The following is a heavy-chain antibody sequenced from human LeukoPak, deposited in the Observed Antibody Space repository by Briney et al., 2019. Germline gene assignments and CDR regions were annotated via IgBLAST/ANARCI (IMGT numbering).Heavy chain of an antibody. V-gene: IGHV3-74*01. J-gene: IGHJ5*01. CDR2: IFTDGSTT. CDR1: GFGFFSYG. CDR3: ARELPREVTLDS. Sequence: GGSLRLSCVASGFGFFSYGMQWVRQAPGKGLVWVSRIFTDGSTTSYADSVKGRFTISRDNAKNTLYLEMKSLRVEDTAVYYCARELPREVTLDSWGQGTLVTVSP. D-gene: IGHD2-21*02.